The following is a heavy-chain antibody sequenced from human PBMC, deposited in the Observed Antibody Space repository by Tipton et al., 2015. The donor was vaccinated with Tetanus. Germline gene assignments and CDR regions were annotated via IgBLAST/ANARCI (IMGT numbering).Heavy chain of an antibody. CDR2: IYNSGST. CDR3: ARDQARGARGWNYFDY. J-gene: IGHJ4*02. V-gene: IGHV4-31*03. CDR1: GGSISSGGYY. Sequence: GLVKPSQTLSLTCSVSGGSISSGGYYWSWIRQHPGKGLEWIGDIYNSGSTYNNPSLKSRVTISVDTSKNQFSLKLNSVTAADTAVYYCARDQARGARGWNYFDYWGQGSLVTVSS. D-gene: IGHD1-26*01.